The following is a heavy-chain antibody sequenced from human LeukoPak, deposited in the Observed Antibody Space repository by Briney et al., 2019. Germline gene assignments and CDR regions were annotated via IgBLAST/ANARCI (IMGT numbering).Heavy chain of an antibody. CDR3: ASCYYDSSGYYYFDY. D-gene: IGHD3-22*01. CDR1: GYTFSGHY. J-gene: IGHJ4*02. CDR2: IKPSSGAT. Sequence: EASVTVSCKASGYTFSGHYMHWVRQAPGQGLEWMGWIKPSSGATNYAQKFRGRVTMTRDTSNRTSYMELSRLRSDDTALYYCASCYYDSSGYYYFDYRGQGKLGTVSS. V-gene: IGHV1-2*02.